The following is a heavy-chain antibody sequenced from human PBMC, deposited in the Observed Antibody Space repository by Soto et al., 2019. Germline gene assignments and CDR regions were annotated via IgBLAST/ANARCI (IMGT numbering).Heavy chain of an antibody. CDR3: ARRGHCSGGTCYSPWGAFDI. Sequence: QLQLQESGPGLVNPSETLSLTCTVSGGSISSSGYYWALIRQPPGKGLEWIGSIDSSGNTYYNPSRQSRVPISVDTSKNQFSLKLRSVTAADTAVYYCARRGHCSGGTCYSPWGAFDIWGQGTMVTVAS. D-gene: IGHD2-15*01. CDR1: GGSISSSGYY. CDR2: IDSSGNT. J-gene: IGHJ3*02. V-gene: IGHV4-39*01.